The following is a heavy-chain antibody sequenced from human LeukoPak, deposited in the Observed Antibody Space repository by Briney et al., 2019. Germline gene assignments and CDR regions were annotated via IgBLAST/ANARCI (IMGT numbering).Heavy chain of an antibody. V-gene: IGHV3-33*01. CDR3: ARDYSYDNSGYYYPLFDY. J-gene: IGHJ4*02. Sequence: GSLRLSCAASGFTFNNSGMHWVRQAPGKGLEWVAIIWYDGSNKYYADSVKGRFTISRDNSKNTLYLQRNSLRAEDTAVYYCARDYSYDNSGYYYPLFDYWGQGTLLTVSS. CDR1: GFTFNNSG. CDR2: IWYDGSNK. D-gene: IGHD3-22*01.